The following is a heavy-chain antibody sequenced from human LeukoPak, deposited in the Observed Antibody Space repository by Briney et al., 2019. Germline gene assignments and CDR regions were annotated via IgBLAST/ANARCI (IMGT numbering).Heavy chain of an antibody. CDR1: GDTFTNYW. Sequence: GESLKISCQDSGDTFTNYWIGWVRQMPGQGLEWMGSIYSGDLDARYSPSLQGQVTISVDKYINTAYLQWSSLKASDTAVYYCARGGRNGYRVLDQWGQGTLVTVSS. D-gene: IGHD5-24*01. CDR3: ARGGRNGYRVLDQ. J-gene: IGHJ4*02. V-gene: IGHV5-51*01. CDR2: IYSGDLDA.